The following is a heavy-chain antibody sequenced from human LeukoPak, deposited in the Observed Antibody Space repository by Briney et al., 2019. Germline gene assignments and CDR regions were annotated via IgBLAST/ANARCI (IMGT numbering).Heavy chain of an antibody. CDR3: ATKQWLAPPPDS. Sequence: PGGSLRFSCAASGFTFSKDWMLWVRQAPGKGLETVSLINTDGTVTTYADSVKGRFTVSKDNADNTMFLQTNSVRDADTAVYYCATKQWLAPPPDSWGQGTPVTVSS. CDR1: GFTFSKDW. D-gene: IGHD6-19*01. CDR2: INTDGTVT. V-gene: IGHV3-74*01. J-gene: IGHJ4*02.